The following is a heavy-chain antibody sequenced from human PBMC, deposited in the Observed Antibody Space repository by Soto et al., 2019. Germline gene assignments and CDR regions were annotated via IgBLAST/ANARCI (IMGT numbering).Heavy chain of an antibody. D-gene: IGHD1-26*01. Sequence: QVQLQESGPGLVKPSETLSLTCTVSGDSMTKYYWSWIRQPAGKGLEWGGRVYTSGSTNYNPSLKSRASMARDTSHNHFSLNLKSVTAADTAVYYCARTVGAASYFDFWGQGALVTVSS. CDR3: ARTVGAASYFDF. J-gene: IGHJ4*02. V-gene: IGHV4-4*07. CDR1: GDSMTKYY. CDR2: VYTSGST.